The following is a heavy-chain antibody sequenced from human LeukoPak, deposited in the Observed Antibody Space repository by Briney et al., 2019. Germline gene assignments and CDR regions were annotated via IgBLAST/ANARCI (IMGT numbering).Heavy chain of an antibody. D-gene: IGHD3-3*01. Sequence: PGGSLRLSCAASGFTVSSKYMSWVRQAPGKGLEWVANIRQDGNEKYYVDPVKGRFTISRDNARNSLFLQMNSLRAEDTAVYYCTRGTPFGAYWGQGTLVTVSS. CDR2: IRQDGNEK. CDR1: GFTVSSKY. J-gene: IGHJ4*02. V-gene: IGHV3-7*03. CDR3: TRGTPFGAY.